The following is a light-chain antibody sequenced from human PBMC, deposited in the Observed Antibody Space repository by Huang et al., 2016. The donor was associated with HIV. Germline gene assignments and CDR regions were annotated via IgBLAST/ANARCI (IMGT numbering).Light chain of an antibody. CDR3: QQSRSLPRT. J-gene: IGKJ4*01. V-gene: IGKV1-39*01. CDR2: AAS. CDR1: ENIVYS. Sequence: EIQLTQSPSSVSASVGDVITITCRASENIVYSLSWFRQRPGRAPEALIYAASRLHAGIPSKFSATGSGANFTLAIDGLGAEDFATYYCQQSRSLPRTYGGGTKVDI.